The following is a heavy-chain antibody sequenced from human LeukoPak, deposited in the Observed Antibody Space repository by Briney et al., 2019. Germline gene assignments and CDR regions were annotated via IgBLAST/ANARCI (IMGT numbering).Heavy chain of an antibody. CDR2: IYYSGST. CDR1: GGSISSYY. Sequence: PSETLSLTCTVSGGSISSYYWSWIPQPPGKGLEWIGYIYYSGSTNYNPSLKSRVTISVDTSKNQFSLKLSSVTAADTAVYYCARGFRTGQENYDYWGQGTLVTVSS. J-gene: IGHJ4*02. D-gene: IGHD2/OR15-2a*01. V-gene: IGHV4-59*01. CDR3: ARGFRTGQENYDY.